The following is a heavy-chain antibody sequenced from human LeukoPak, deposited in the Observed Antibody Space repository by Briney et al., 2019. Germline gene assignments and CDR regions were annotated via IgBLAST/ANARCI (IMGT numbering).Heavy chain of an antibody. CDR1: GFTFNTYW. CDR2: INPSESVK. D-gene: IGHD3-22*01. Sequence: GGSLRLSCTASGFTFNTYWMNWARQAPGKGLEWVASINPSESVKYYVNSVKGRFTISRDNAKNSLYLQMSNLRAEDTAGYYCAKDREYDDSCDYNGWGQGTLVTVSS. CDR3: AKDREYDDSCDYNG. J-gene: IGHJ4*02. V-gene: IGHV3-7*03.